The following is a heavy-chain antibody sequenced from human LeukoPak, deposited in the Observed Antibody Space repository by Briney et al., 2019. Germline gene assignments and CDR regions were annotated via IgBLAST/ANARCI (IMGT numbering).Heavy chain of an antibody. Sequence: GGSLRLSCAASGFTFSSYGMHWVRQAPGKGLEWVSVIYSGGSTYYADSVKGRFTISRDNSKNTLYLQMNSLRAEDTAVYYCARTRSNYAPAGYDAFDIWGQGTMVTVSS. CDR2: IYSGGST. D-gene: IGHD4-11*01. CDR3: ARTRSNYAPAGYDAFDI. J-gene: IGHJ3*02. CDR1: GFTFSSYG. V-gene: IGHV3-NL1*01.